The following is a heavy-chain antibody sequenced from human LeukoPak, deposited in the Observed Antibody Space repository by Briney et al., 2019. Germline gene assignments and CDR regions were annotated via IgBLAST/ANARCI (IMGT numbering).Heavy chain of an antibody. V-gene: IGHV4-59*12. CDR3: ARERYGSGSNYYYYYGLDV. CDR2: IYYSGRT. J-gene: IGHJ6*02. D-gene: IGHD3-10*01. Sequence: SETLSLTCTVSGGSISSYYWSWIRQPPGKGLEWIGYIYYSGRTGYYPSLKSRVTMSADTSKTQFSLKLSSVTAADTAVYYCARERYGSGSNYYYYYGLDVWGQGTTVTVSS. CDR1: GGSISSYY.